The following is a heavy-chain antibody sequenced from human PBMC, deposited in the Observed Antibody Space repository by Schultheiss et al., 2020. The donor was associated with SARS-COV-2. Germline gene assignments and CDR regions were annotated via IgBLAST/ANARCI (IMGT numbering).Heavy chain of an antibody. J-gene: IGHJ6*02. CDR3: ARVSTIGSQGQALGMDV. V-gene: IGHV4-59*01. CDR2: MYYSEST. D-gene: IGHD5-24*01. CDR1: GGSFSGYY. Sequence: SETLSLTCAVYGGSFSGYYWGWIRQPPGKGLEWIGYMYYSESTNYNPSLKSRVTISVDTSKKQFSLKLSSVTAADTAVYYCARVSTIGSQGQALGMDVWGQGTTVTVSS.